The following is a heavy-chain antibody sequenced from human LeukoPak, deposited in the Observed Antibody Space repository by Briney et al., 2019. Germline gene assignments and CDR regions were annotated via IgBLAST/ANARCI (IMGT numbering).Heavy chain of an antibody. CDR1: GGSFSGYY. J-gene: IGHJ5*02. CDR3: ARGGHSSSSWFDP. Sequence: SETLSLTCAVYGGSFSGYYWSWIRQPPGKGLEWIGEINHSGSTNYNPSLKSRVTISVDTSKNQSSLKLSSVTAADTAVYYCARGGHSSSSWFDPWGQGTLVTVSS. CDR2: INHSGST. D-gene: IGHD6-6*01. V-gene: IGHV4-34*01.